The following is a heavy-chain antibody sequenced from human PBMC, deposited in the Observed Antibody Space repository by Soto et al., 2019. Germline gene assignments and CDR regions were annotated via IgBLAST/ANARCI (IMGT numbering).Heavy chain of an antibody. Sequence: SETLSLTCTVSGGSISSGDYYWSWIRQPPGKGLEWIGYIYYSGSTYYNPSLKSRVTISVDTSKNQFSLRLSSVTAADTAVYYCARMDIVATISFDYWGQGTLVTVSS. CDR3: ARMDIVATISFDY. V-gene: IGHV4-30-4*01. CDR2: IYYSGST. J-gene: IGHJ4*02. CDR1: GGSISSGDYY. D-gene: IGHD5-12*01.